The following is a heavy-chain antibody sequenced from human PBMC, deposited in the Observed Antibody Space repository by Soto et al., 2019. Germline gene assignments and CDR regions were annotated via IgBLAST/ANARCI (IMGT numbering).Heavy chain of an antibody. V-gene: IGHV3-11*01. Sequence: GGSLRLSCAASGFTFSDHYMSWIRQAPGKGLEWVSYISSSGDIIYYADSVKGRFTISRDNAKNSLYLQMNSLRAEDTAVYYCARDLGYYDSSGYFDYWGQGTLVTVSS. D-gene: IGHD3-22*01. CDR2: ISSSGDII. CDR3: ARDLGYYDSSGYFDY. CDR1: GFTFSDHY. J-gene: IGHJ4*02.